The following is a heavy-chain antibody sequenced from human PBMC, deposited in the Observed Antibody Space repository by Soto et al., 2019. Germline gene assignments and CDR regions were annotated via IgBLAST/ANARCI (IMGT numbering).Heavy chain of an antibody. CDR2: IQYIGYS. J-gene: IGHJ6*02. Sequence: QLQLQESGPGLGKPSETLSLTFTVSGASITNYYCSWFRQPPGKGLDWIGYIQYIGYSAYNLSLKRRVTMAMDTATTQFSLMLESVTATDPAVYYCARLGFGSLHGLVDVWCQGTTVIVSS. V-gene: IGHV4-59*08. D-gene: IGHD3-10*01. CDR1: GASITNYY. CDR3: ARLGFGSLHGLVDV.